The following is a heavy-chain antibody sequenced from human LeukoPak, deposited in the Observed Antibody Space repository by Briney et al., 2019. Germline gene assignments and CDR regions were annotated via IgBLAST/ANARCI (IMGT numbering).Heavy chain of an antibody. D-gene: IGHD1-14*01. CDR2: IYYSGST. J-gene: IGHJ6*02. V-gene: IGHV4-39*01. Sequence: PSQTLSLTCTVSGGSISSSSYYWGWIRQPPGKGLEWIGSIYYSGSTYYNPSLKSRVTISVDTSKNQFSLKLSSVTAADTAVYYCARHGHSEPGPYYYYGMDVWGQGTTVTVSS. CDR1: GGSISSSSYY. CDR3: ARHGHSEPGPYYYYGMDV.